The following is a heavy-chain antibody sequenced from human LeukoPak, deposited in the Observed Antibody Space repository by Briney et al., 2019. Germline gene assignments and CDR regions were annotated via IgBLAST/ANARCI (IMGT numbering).Heavy chain of an antibody. CDR3: ARNNTYYYDSSGLYDY. V-gene: IGHV5-51*01. CDR1: GYSFTSYW. Sequence: LGESLKISCKGSGYSFTSYWIGWVRQMPGKGLEWMGIIYPGDSDTRYSPSFQGQVTISADKSISTASLQWSSLKASDTAMYYCARNNTYYYDSSGLYDYWGQGTLVTVSS. CDR2: IYPGDSDT. D-gene: IGHD3-22*01. J-gene: IGHJ4*02.